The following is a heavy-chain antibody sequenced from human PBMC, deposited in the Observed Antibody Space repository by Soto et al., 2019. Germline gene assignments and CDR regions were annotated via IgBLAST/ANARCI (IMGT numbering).Heavy chain of an antibody. CDR1: GGTFSSYA. D-gene: IGHD3-22*01. CDR2: IIPIFGTA. J-gene: IGHJ6*02. V-gene: IGHV1-69*01. CDR3: AREKSSGYSPHYYYYYGMDV. Sequence: QVQLVQSGAEVKKPGSSVKVSCKASGGTFSSYAISWVRQAPGQGLEWMGGIIPIFGTANYAQKFQGRVTITADESTSTAYMELSSLRSEDTAVYFCAREKSSGYSPHYYYYYGMDVWGQGTTVTVPS.